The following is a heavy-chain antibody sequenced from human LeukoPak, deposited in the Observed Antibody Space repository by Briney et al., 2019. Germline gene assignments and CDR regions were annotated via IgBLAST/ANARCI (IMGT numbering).Heavy chain of an antibody. CDR2: ISYDGNNK. D-gene: IGHD3-22*01. CDR3: ARDYYDSSGYYSAGY. CDR1: GFTFSTYA. V-gene: IGHV3-30-3*01. Sequence: PGGSLRLSCAASGFTFSTYAMCWVRQAPGKGLEGVAVISYDGNNKYYADSVKGRFTISRDNSKNTLYLQMNSLRPEDTAVYYCARDYYDSSGYYSAGYWGQGTLVTVSS. J-gene: IGHJ4*02.